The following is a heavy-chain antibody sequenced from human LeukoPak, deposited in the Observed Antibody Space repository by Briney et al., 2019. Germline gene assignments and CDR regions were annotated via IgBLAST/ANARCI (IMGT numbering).Heavy chain of an antibody. CDR3: ARGPVVAYVSGGYYYFDY. Sequence: SETLCLTCAVYGGSFSDYYWSWIRQPPGKGLEWVGEINHSGSTNYNPSLKSRVTISVDTSKNQFSLKLRSVTAADTAVYYCARGPVVAYVSGGYYYFDYWGHGTLVTVSS. CDR1: GGSFSDYY. J-gene: IGHJ4*01. D-gene: IGHD3-22*01. CDR2: INHSGST. V-gene: IGHV4-34*01.